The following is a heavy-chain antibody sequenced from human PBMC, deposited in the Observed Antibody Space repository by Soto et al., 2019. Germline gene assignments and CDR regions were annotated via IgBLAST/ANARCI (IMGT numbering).Heavy chain of an antibody. CDR1: GGSISSSSYY. D-gene: IGHD6-6*01. J-gene: IGHJ5*02. V-gene: IGHV4-39*01. Sequence: SETLSLTCIVSGGSISSSSYYWGWIRQPPGKGLEWIGSIYYSGSTYYNPSLKSRVTISVDTSKNQFSLKLSSVTAADTAVFYCARHGARNWFDPWGQGTLVTVS. CDR3: ARHGARNWFDP. CDR2: IYYSGST.